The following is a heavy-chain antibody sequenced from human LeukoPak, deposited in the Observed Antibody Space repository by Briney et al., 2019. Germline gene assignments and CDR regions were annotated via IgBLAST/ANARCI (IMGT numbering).Heavy chain of an antibody. D-gene: IGHD5-12*01. CDR2: INPNSGGT. Sequence: ASVKVSCKASGYTFTGYYMHWVRQVPGQGLEWMGWINPNSGGTNYAQKFQGRVTMTWDTSISTAYMELSRLRSDDTAVYYCARAPPSGWLHGLGAFDIWGQGTMVTVSS. CDR3: ARAPPSGWLHGLGAFDI. CDR1: GYTFTGYY. J-gene: IGHJ3*02. V-gene: IGHV1-2*02.